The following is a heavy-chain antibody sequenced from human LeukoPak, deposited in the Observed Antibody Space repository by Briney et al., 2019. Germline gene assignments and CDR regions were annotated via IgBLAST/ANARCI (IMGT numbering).Heavy chain of an antibody. CDR3: ATVPRIWSGYTSEYFQH. CDR2: FDPEDGET. J-gene: IGHJ1*01. V-gene: IGHV1-24*01. Sequence: GASVKVSCKVSGYTLTELSMHWVRQAPGKGLEWMGGFDPEDGETIYAQKFQGRVTMTEDTSTDTAYMELSSLRSEDTAVYYCATVPRIWSGYTSEYFQHWGQGTLVTVSS. D-gene: IGHD3-3*01. CDR1: GYTLTELS.